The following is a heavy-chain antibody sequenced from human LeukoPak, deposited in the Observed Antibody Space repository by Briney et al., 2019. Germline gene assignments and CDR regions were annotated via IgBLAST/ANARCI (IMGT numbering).Heavy chain of an antibody. CDR3: ARVFHD. V-gene: IGHV4-4*07. CDR2: IYTRGTT. J-gene: IGHJ3*01. CDR1: TGSISSDY. Sequence: SETLSLTCTVSTGSISSDYWSWVRQPAGKGLEWIGLIYTRGTTNYNPSLKSRVTMSLDTSKNQFSLKLNSVTAADTAVYYCARVFHDWGQGTMVTVSS.